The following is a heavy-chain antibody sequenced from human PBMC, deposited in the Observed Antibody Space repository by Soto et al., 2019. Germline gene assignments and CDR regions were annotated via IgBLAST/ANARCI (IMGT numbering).Heavy chain of an antibody. CDR1: GGTSSTYT. CDR3: ARRDGTTGISVGGSEV. D-gene: IGHD2-15*01. J-gene: IGHJ6*04. V-gene: IGHV1-69*02. CDR2: IMPILGIA. Sequence: QVQLVQSGAEVKKPGSSVKVSCTASGGTSSTYTINWVRQAPGQGLEWMGRIMPILGIANYAQNFQGRVTITADKSTSTAYMELSSLRSDDTAVYYCARRDGTTGISVGGSEVWGKGTTVTVSS.